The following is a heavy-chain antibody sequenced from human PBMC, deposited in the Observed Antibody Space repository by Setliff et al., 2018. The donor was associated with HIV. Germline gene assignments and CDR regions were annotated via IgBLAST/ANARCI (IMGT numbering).Heavy chain of an antibody. CDR2: IYYTGST. D-gene: IGHD3-10*01. CDR1: GGSINSGHYY. J-gene: IGHJ4*02. CDR3: ARDRYAGEIDY. Sequence: SETLSLTCSVSGGSINSGHYYWSWIRHHPGKGLEWIGYIYYTGSTYFNPSLKSRVTLSIDTSKNQFSLKLSSVTAADTAVYYCARDRYAGEIDYWGQGTLFTVSS. V-gene: IGHV4-31*03.